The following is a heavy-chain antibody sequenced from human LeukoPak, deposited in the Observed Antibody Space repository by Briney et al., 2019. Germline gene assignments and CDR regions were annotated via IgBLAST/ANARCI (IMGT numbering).Heavy chain of an antibody. Sequence: GGSLRLSCAAAGFSLSSYWMSWVRQAKGKGLECVAKIREDGSEKHYVDSVKGRFIISRDNSKNSLYLQMNSLRAEDTAVYYCARGLWPNYYYYMDVWGKGTTVTVSS. J-gene: IGHJ6*03. D-gene: IGHD2-21*01. CDR3: ARGLWPNYYYYMDV. CDR1: GFSLSSYW. V-gene: IGHV3-7*01. CDR2: IREDGSEK.